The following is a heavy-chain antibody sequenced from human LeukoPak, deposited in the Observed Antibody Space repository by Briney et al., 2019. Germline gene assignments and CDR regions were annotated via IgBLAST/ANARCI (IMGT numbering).Heavy chain of an antibody. D-gene: IGHD3-22*01. CDR3: ARNYYDSSGPMGAFAY. V-gene: IGHV4-59*08. Sequence: SETLSLTCTVSGGFISSYYWSWIRPPPGKGLEWVGHIYYSGSTNYNPSLKSRVTISVDTSKNQFSLKLSSVTAADTAVYYCARNYYDSSGPMGAFAYWGQGTLVTVSS. CDR1: GGFISSYY. CDR2: IYYSGST. J-gene: IGHJ4*01.